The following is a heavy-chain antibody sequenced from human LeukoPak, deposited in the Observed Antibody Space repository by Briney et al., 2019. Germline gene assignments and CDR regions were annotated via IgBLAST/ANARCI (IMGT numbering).Heavy chain of an antibody. D-gene: IGHD3-22*01. J-gene: IGHJ4*02. CDR2: IKQDESEK. CDR3: TRVSDDGSSHGAFHY. Sequence: PGGSLRLSCAASGFTFSSYCMSWVRQAPGTGLEWVATIKQDESEKYYADSVKGRFTISRDNAKNSLYLQMNGLRAEDTAVYYCTRVSDDGSSHGAFHYWGQGTLVTVSS. V-gene: IGHV3-7*05. CDR1: GFTFSSYC.